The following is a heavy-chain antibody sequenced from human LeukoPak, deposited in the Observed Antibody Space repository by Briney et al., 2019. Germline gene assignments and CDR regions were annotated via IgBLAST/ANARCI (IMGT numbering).Heavy chain of an antibody. V-gene: IGHV3-11*01. CDR1: GFTFSDYY. CDR2: ISRSGSTI. J-gene: IGHJ3*02. D-gene: IGHD3-22*01. Sequence: GGSLRLSCAASGFTFSDYYMSWIRQAPGEGPEVGLYISRSGSTIYYADSVKGRFTISRDNAKNSLYLQMNSLRAEDTAVYYCARVNYYDSSGYFVLHAFDIWGQGTMVTVSS. CDR3: ARVNYYDSSGYFVLHAFDI.